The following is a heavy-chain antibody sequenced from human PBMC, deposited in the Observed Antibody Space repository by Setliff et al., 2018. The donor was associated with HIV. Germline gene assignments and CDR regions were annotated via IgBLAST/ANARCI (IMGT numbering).Heavy chain of an antibody. CDR3: AADNYNCNSFDS. V-gene: IGHV1-2*02. CDR1: GYIFTDYY. D-gene: IGHD3-3*01. J-gene: IGHJ4*02. CDR2: INPNGGYT. Sequence: ASVKVSCKASGYIFTDYYIHWVRQAPGQGLERMGWINPNGGYTNYAQKFLGRVTMTRDTSFTTAYLELSRLGSDDTAVYYCAADNYNCNSFDSWGQGSLVTVSS.